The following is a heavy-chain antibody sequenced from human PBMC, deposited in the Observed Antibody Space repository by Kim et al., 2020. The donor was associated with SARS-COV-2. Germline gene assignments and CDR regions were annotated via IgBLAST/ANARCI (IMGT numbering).Heavy chain of an antibody. J-gene: IGHJ5*02. D-gene: IGHD2-2*01. V-gene: IGHV4-34*01. CDR3: GGFNIVVVPAAKNWFDP. Sequence: KSRVTISVDTSKNQFSLKLSSVTAADTAVYYCGGFNIVVVPAAKNWFDPWGQGTLVTVSS.